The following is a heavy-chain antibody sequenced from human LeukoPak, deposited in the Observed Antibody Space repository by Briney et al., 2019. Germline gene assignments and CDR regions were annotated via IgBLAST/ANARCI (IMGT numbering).Heavy chain of an antibody. D-gene: IGHD2-15*01. CDR1: GGTFSSYA. V-gene: IGHV1-69*04. CDR2: IIPILGIA. J-gene: IGHJ5*02. Sequence: SVKVSCKASGGTFSSYAISWVRQAPGQGLEWMGRIIPILGIANYAQKFQGRVTITADKSTSTAYMELSSLRSEDTAVYYCARGGRYCSGGSCYGHSWFDPWGQGTLVTVSS. CDR3: ARGGRYCSGGSCYGHSWFDP.